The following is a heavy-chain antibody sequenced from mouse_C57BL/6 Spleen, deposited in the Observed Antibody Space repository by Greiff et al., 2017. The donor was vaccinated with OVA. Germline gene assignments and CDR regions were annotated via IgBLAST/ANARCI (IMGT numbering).Heavy chain of an antibody. CDR1: GYTFTDHT. V-gene: IGHV1-78*01. CDR3: AGFDDSYPYEALDY. D-gene: IGHD2-3*01. Sequence: VQLQQSDAELVKPGASVKISCKVSGYTFTDHTIHWMKQRPEQGLEWIGYIYPRDGSTKYNEKFKSKATLTADKSSSTAYMQLSSLTSEDSAVCFCAGFDDSYPYEALDYWGQGTAVTVSS. CDR2: IYPRDGST. J-gene: IGHJ4*01.